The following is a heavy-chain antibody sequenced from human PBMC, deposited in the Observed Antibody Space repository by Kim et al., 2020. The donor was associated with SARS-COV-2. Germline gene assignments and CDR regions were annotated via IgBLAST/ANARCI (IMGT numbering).Heavy chain of an antibody. D-gene: IGHD5-12*01. J-gene: IGHJ6*02. Sequence: GGSLRLSCAASGFTFSSYSMNWVRQAPGKGLEWVSSISSSSSYIYYADSVKGRFTISRDNAKNSLYLQMNSLRAEDTAVYYCARRKEMATITQNAYYYYGMDVWGQGTTVTVSS. CDR1: GFTFSSYS. CDR3: ARRKEMATITQNAYYYYGMDV. V-gene: IGHV3-21*01. CDR2: ISSSSSYI.